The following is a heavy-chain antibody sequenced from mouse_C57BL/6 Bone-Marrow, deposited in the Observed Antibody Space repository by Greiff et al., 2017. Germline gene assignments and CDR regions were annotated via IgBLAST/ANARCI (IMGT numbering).Heavy chain of an antibody. CDR3: AITTVAY. Sequence: VQLQQPGAELVRPGTSVKLSCKASGYPFTSYWMHWVKQRPGQGLEWIGVIDPSDSYTNYNQKFKGKATLTVDTSSSTAYMQLSSLTSLDSAVYYCAITTVAYWGQGTLVTVSA. V-gene: IGHV1-59*01. CDR2: IDPSDSYT. J-gene: IGHJ3*01. CDR1: GYPFTSYW. D-gene: IGHD1-1*01.